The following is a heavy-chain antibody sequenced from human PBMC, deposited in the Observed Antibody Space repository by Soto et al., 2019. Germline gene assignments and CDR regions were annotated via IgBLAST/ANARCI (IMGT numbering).Heavy chain of an antibody. CDR1: GYPFDTYG. J-gene: IGHJ5*02. V-gene: IGHV1-18*01. D-gene: IGHD3-3*01. CDR2: ISAYNGQT. Sequence: WASVKVSCKASGYPFDTYGINWVRQAPGQRPEWMGWISAYNGQTDYAQNFQGRVTMATDTSTNTAYMELRNLRSDDTAVYYCARDPHEFWNSYLFDPWGPGTLVTVSS. CDR3: ARDPHEFWNSYLFDP.